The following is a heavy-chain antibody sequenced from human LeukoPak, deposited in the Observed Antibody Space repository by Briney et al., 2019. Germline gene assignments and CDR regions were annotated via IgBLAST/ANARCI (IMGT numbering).Heavy chain of an antibody. J-gene: IGHJ4*02. V-gene: IGHV3-23*01. CDR2: ISGSGGST. Sequence: GGSLRLSCAASGFTFSSYAMSWVRQAPGKGLEWVSAISGSGGSTYYADSVKGRFTISRDNSKNTLYLQMNSLRAEDTAVYYCARGVAYCGGDCSPGDYWGQGTLVTVSS. CDR1: GFTFSSYA. CDR3: ARGVAYCGGDCSPGDY. D-gene: IGHD2-21*02.